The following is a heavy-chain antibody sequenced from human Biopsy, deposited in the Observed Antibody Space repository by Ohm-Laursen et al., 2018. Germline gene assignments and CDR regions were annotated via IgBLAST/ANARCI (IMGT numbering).Heavy chain of an antibody. J-gene: IGHJ6*02. CDR2: IFYSGPT. CDR3: ARAYYYGAGSFYSPWMEV. V-gene: IGHV4-61*08. CDR1: GASVNTFDFY. D-gene: IGHD3-10*01. Sequence: GALSLTCTVSGASVNTFDFYWAWIRQPPGKGLEWIGYIFYSGPTKYNPSLQRRVRLSLDTANNQFSLTLRSVSAADTATYYCARAYYYGAGSFYSPWMEVWGQGTTVSVS.